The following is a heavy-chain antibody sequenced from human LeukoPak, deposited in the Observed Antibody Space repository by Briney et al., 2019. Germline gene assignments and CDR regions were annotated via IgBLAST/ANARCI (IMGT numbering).Heavy chain of an antibody. V-gene: IGHV4-39*01. D-gene: IGHD4-17*01. Sequence: SETLSLTCTVSGGSISSSSYYWGWIRQPPGKGLEWIGSIYYSGSTYYNPSLKSRVTISVDTSKNQFSLKLSSVTAADTAVYYCARSGSVDYGDYDLFDYWGQGTLVTVSS. CDR2: IYYSGST. CDR3: ARSGSVDYGDYDLFDY. CDR1: GGSISSSSYY. J-gene: IGHJ4*02.